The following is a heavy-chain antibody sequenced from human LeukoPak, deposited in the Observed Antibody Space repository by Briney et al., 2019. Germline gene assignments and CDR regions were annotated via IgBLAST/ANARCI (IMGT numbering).Heavy chain of an antibody. CDR1: GFAFSSYA. CDR3: AKDYDFWSGFLNYFDY. V-gene: IGHV3-23*01. CDR2: ISGSGGST. Sequence: GRSLRLSCAASGFAFSSYAMHWVRQAPGKGLEWVSAISGSGGSTYYADSVKGRFTISRDNSKNTLYLQMNSLRAEDTAVYYCAKDYDFWSGFLNYFDYWGQGTLVTVSS. D-gene: IGHD3-3*01. J-gene: IGHJ4*02.